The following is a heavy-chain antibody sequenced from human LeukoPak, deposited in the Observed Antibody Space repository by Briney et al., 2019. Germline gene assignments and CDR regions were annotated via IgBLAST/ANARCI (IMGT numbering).Heavy chain of an antibody. CDR1: SGSLSTSNYY. CDR3: ARAVRYCSSTSCYFQPGYYYMDV. CDR2: IFFSGST. J-gene: IGHJ6*03. Sequence: SETLSPPCTVSSGSLSTSNYYLGWVRPPPREAPEWVWEIFFSGSTYYSPSLKSRVTISLDTSRNQFSLKLSSVTAADTAVYYCARAVRYCSSTSCYFQPGYYYMDVWGKGTTVTVSS. D-gene: IGHD2-2*01. V-gene: IGHV4-39*07.